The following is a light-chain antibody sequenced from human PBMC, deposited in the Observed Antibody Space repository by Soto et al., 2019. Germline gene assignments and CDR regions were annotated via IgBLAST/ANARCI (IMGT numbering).Light chain of an antibody. CDR2: EGS. Sequence: QSVLTQPASVSGSPGQSITISCTGTSSDVGSYNLVSWYQQHPGKAPKLMIYEGSKRPSGVSNRFSGSKSGNTASLTISGLQAEDGADYYCCSYAGSSTHVVFGGGTQLTVL. V-gene: IGLV2-23*01. CDR3: CSYAGSSTHVV. CDR1: SSDVGSYNL. J-gene: IGLJ2*01.